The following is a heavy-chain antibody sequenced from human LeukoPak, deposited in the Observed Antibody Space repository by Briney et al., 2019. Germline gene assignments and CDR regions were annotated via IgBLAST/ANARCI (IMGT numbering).Heavy chain of an antibody. CDR1: GFAFSNSA. J-gene: IGHJ4*02. D-gene: IGHD6-13*01. V-gene: IGHV3-23*01. CDR3: AKGLSSSTWADFDY. CDR2: VSGSGDRT. Sequence: GGSLRLSCEGSGFAFSNSAMTWVRQAPGRGLEWVSGVSGSGDRTNYADSVKSRFTVSRDNSKNTVYLEMNRLGVDDTAVYYCAKGLSSSTWADFDYWGQGILVTVSS.